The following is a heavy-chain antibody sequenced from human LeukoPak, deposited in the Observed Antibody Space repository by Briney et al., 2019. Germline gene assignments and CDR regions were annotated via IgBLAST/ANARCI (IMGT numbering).Heavy chain of an antibody. CDR2: IYYSGST. D-gene: IGHD2-21*02. Sequence: SETLSLTCTVSGGSISSYYWSWIRQPPGKGLEWIGYIYYSGSTNYNPSLKSRVTISVDTSKNQFSLKLSSVTAADTAVYYCARHSAYCGGDCYEYYYYYYGMDVWGQGTTVTVSS. V-gene: IGHV4-59*08. J-gene: IGHJ6*02. CDR3: ARHSAYCGGDCYEYYYYYYGMDV. CDR1: GGSISSYY.